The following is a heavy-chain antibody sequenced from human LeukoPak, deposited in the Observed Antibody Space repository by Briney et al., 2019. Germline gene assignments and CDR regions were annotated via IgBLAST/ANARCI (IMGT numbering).Heavy chain of an antibody. V-gene: IGHV4-39*01. CDR1: GGSISSSSYY. CDR2: IYYSGST. D-gene: IGHD3-3*01. J-gene: IGHJ6*04. CDR3: ASLYYDFWSGRSYAMDV. Sequence: PSETLSLTCTVSGGSISSSSYYWGWIRQPPGKGLEWIGSIYYSGSTYYNPSLKSRVTISVDTSKNQFSLKLSSVTAADTAVYYCASLYYDFWSGRSYAMDVWGKGTTVTVSS.